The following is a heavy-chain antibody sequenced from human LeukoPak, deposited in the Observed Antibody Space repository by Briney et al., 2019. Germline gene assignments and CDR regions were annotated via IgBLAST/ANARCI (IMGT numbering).Heavy chain of an antibody. J-gene: IGHJ3*02. Sequence: ASVKVSCKASGGTFSSYTISWVRQAPGQGLEWMGRIIPILGIANYAQKFQGRVMITADKSTSTAHMELSSLRSEDTAVYYCARDPGYYGSGSYYKRAFDIWGQGTMVTVSS. CDR3: ARDPGYYGSGSYYKRAFDI. V-gene: IGHV1-69*04. D-gene: IGHD3-10*01. CDR2: IIPILGIA. CDR1: GGTFSSYT.